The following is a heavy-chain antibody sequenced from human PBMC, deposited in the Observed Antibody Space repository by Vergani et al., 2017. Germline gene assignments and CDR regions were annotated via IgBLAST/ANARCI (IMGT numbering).Heavy chain of an antibody. D-gene: IGHD2-15*01. V-gene: IGHV3-30*18. CDR1: GFTSSYYG. CDR3: AKARDPNCKGGNCYSYYYGLDL. CDR2: ISYDGTQK. J-gene: IGHJ6*02. Sequence: QVHLVESGGGVVQPGRSLRLSCVVSGFTSSYYGMHWVRQAPGKGLEWVAVISYDGTQKYYADSVKGRFTISRDNSKSTLYLQMNSLRVEDTAIYYCAKARDPNCKGGNCYSYYYGLDLWGQGTTVTVSS.